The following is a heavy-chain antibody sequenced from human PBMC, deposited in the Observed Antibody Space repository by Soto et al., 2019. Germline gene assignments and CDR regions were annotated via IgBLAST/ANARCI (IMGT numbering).Heavy chain of an antibody. CDR2: IKEDGSEK. V-gene: IGHV3-7*03. J-gene: IGHJ6*02. CDR1: GFTFSNSW. Sequence: PGGSLRLSCAASGFTFSNSWMSWVRQAPGKGLEWVANIKEDGSEKDYVDPVKGLFTITRDNAKNSLYLQMNNLRAEDTAVYFCTRKRFGMDVWGQGTTVTVSS. CDR3: TRKRFGMDV.